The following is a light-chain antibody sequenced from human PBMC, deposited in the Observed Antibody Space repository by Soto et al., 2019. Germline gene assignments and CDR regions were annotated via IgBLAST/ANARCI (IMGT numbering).Light chain of an antibody. CDR2: GNN. Sequence: QSVLTQPPSVSGAPGQKVTISCTRSSSNIGAAYDVHWYQHLPGTAPKLLIYGNNNRPSGVPDRFSGAKSGTSASLAITGLQAEDEADYYCQSYDSRLSGWVFGGGTKLTVL. J-gene: IGLJ3*02. CDR1: SSNIGAAYD. CDR3: QSYDSRLSGWV. V-gene: IGLV1-40*01.